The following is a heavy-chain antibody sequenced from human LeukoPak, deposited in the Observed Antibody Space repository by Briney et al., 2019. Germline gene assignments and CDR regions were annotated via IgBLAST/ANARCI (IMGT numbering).Heavy chain of an antibody. D-gene: IGHD3-9*01. V-gene: IGHV4-34*01. Sequence: SETLSLTCAVYGVSFSGYYWSWIPQPPGKGLEWIGEINHSGSTNYNPAPKSRVTISVDTSKNQFSLEMSSVTDADTAVYYCASRTKLRYFDWLLPTGDYWGQGTLVTVSS. CDR2: INHSGST. J-gene: IGHJ4*02. CDR3: ASRTKLRYFDWLLPTGDY. CDR1: GVSFSGYY.